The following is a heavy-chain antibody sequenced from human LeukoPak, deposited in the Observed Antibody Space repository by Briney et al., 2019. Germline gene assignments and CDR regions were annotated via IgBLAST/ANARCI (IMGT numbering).Heavy chain of an antibody. CDR1: GYHFTSYW. V-gene: IGHV5-51*01. Sequence: GESLKISCKGSGYHFTSYWIGWGRPVPGKGLEWMGIIYPGDSDTIYSPSFQGQVTISADQSISTAYLQWSSLKASDTAMYYCARCPDRDYGDYGGNWFDAWGQGTLGTVS. CDR3: ARCPDRDYGDYGGNWFDA. J-gene: IGHJ5*02. CDR2: IYPGDSDT. D-gene: IGHD4-17*01.